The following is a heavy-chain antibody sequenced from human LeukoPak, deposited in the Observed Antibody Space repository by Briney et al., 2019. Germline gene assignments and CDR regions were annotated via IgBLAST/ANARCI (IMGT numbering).Heavy chain of an antibody. CDR2: INQDGSEK. CDR3: ARGGFRFFAH. Sequence: GGFLRLSCAACGFTFSSYWMNWVRQGPGKGLEWVANINQDGSEKYCVDSVKGRFTISRDNAKNSLYLQMNSLRAEDTAVYYCARGGFRFFAHWGQGTLVNVSS. CDR1: GFTFSSYW. D-gene: IGHD3-22*01. J-gene: IGHJ5*02. V-gene: IGHV3-7*04.